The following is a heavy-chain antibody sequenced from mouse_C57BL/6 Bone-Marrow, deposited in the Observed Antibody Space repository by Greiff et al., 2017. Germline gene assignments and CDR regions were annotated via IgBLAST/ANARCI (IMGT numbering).Heavy chain of an antibody. CDR3: ARSGAWAGFAY. D-gene: IGHD3-2*02. CDR1: GYTFTNYW. J-gene: IGHJ3*01. V-gene: IGHV1-63*01. Sequence: QVQLQQSGAELVRPGTSVTMSCKASGYTFTNYWIGWAKQRPGHGLEWIGDIYPGGGYTNYNEKFKGKATLTADKSSSTAYMQFSSLTSEDSAIYDSARSGAWAGFAYWGQGTLVTVSA. CDR2: IYPGGGYT.